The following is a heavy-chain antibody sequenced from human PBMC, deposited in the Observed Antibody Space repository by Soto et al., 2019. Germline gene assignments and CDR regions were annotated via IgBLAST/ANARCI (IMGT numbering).Heavy chain of an antibody. J-gene: IGHJ3*02. CDR2: INHSGST. D-gene: IGHD6-19*01. Sequence: SETLSLTCAVYGGSFSGYYWSWIRQPPGKGLEWIGEINHSGSTNYNPSLKSRVTISVGTSKNQFSLKLSSVTAADTAVYYCASRAVAGFGKHAFDIWGQGTMVTVSS. V-gene: IGHV4-34*01. CDR1: GGSFSGYY. CDR3: ASRAVAGFGKHAFDI.